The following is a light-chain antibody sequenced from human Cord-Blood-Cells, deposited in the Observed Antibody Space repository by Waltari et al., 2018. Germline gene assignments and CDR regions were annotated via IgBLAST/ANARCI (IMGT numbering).Light chain of an antibody. CDR1: QSVSSSY. V-gene: IGKV3-20*01. Sequence: EIELTQSPGTLSLSPGERATLCCRASQSVSSSYLAWYQQKPGQAPRLLIYGASSRATGIPDRFSGSGSGTDFTLTISRLEPEDFAVYYCQQYGSSPRTFGQGTKLEIK. CDR3: QQYGSSPRT. J-gene: IGKJ2*01. CDR2: GAS.